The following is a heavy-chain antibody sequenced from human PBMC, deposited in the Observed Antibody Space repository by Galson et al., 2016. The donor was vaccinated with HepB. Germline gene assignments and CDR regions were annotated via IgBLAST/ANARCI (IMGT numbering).Heavy chain of an antibody. J-gene: IGHJ4*02. CDR2: MYIDGNA. CDR1: GLSVSSNY. Sequence: SLRLSCAASGLSVSSNYMSWIRQAPGKGLEWVSVMYIDGNAYYADSVKGRFTLSRDNSQSTAYLQWSSLKASDTAMYYCVSRYYYETSGSFDHWGQGTLVTVSS. V-gene: IGHV3-53*01. CDR3: VSRYYYETSGSFDH. D-gene: IGHD3-22*01.